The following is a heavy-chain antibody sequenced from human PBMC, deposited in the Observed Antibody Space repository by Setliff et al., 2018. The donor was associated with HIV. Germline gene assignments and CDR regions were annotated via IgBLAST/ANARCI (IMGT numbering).Heavy chain of an antibody. CDR3: ASGLVGPHRGFGGLYYMDV. J-gene: IGHJ6*03. V-gene: IGHV3-20*04. D-gene: IGHD3-10*01. CDR1: GFTFDDYG. CDR2: INWNGGST. Sequence: PGESLRLSCAASGFTFDDYGMSWVRQAPGKGLEWVSGINWNGGSTGYADSVKGRFTISRDNAKNSLYLQMNSLRAEDTALYYCASGLVGPHRGFGGLYYMDVWGKGTTVTVSS.